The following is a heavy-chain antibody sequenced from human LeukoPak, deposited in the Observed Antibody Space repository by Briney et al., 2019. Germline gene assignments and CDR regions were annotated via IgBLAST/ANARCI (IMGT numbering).Heavy chain of an antibody. CDR1: GFSFSSYA. CDR2: ISGSGGST. CDR3: AKRIPCSFGYWN. V-gene: IGHV3-23*01. D-gene: IGHD3-3*02. J-gene: IGHJ3*01. Sequence: GGSLRLSCAASGFSFSSYAMSWVRQAPGKGLEWVSTISGSGGSTYYEDSVKGRFTISRDNSNNTVYLQMNSLKAEDTAIYYCAKRIPCSFGYWNWGQGTMVTVSS.